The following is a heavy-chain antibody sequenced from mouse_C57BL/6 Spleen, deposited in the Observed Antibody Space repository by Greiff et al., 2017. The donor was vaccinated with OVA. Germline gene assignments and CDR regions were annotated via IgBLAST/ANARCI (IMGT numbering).Heavy chain of an antibody. Sequence: EVQLQQSGPELVKPGASVKMSCKASGYTFTDYNMHWVKQSHGKSLEWIGYINPNNGGTSYNQKFKGKATLTVTKSSSTAYMELRSLTSEESAVYYCARLACYSNSYGYWGQGTTLTVSS. CDR2: INPNNGGT. D-gene: IGHD1-1*01. J-gene: IGHJ2*01. CDR1: GYTFTDYN. V-gene: IGHV1-22*01. CDR3: ARLACYSNSYGY.